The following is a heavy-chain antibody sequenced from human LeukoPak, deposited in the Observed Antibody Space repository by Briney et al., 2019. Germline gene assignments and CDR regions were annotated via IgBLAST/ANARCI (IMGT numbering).Heavy chain of an antibody. J-gene: IGHJ4*02. CDR2: ISYDGSKK. CDR3: AKDSSGSSWYWDY. V-gene: IGHV3-30*02. Sequence: PGGSLRLSCGASGFAFSNYGMHWVRQAPGKGLEWVTFISYDGSKKHYTDAVKGRFTFSRDNSKNTLYLQMNSLRTEDTAVYYCAKDSSGSSWYWDYWGQGTLVTVSS. CDR1: GFAFSNYG. D-gene: IGHD6-13*01.